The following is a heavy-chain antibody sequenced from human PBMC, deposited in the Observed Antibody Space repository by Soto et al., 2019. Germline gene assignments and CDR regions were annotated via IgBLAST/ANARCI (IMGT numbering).Heavy chain of an antibody. V-gene: IGHV3-48*03. Sequence: PXGSLRLSCAAAGFTFSSYDMNWIRQAPGKGLEGVSYISSSGSTIYYADSVKGRFTISRDNAKNSLYLQMNSLRAEDTAVYYCARAPRTYYDILTGYYYVEGYFDYWRQGTLVTVSS. CDR1: GFTFSSYD. D-gene: IGHD3-9*01. CDR2: ISSSGSTI. J-gene: IGHJ4*02. CDR3: ARAPRTYYDILTGYYYVEGYFDY.